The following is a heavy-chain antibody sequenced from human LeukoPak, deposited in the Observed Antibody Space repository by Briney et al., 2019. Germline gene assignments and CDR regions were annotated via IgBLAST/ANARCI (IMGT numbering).Heavy chain of an antibody. CDR1: GYSFTSYW. CDR2: VYPGDSDSDT. V-gene: IGHV5-51*01. Sequence: GESLKISCKGSGYSFTSYWISWVRQMPGKGLEWMGVVYPGDSDSDTKYSPSLQGQVTISADKSISTAYLQWSSLKASDTAIYYCARRDYYGSGSYWGAFDYWGQGTLVTVSS. D-gene: IGHD3-10*01. CDR3: ARRDYYGSGSYWGAFDY. J-gene: IGHJ4*02.